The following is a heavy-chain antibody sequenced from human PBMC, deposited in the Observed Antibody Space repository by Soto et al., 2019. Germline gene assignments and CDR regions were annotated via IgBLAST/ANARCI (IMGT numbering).Heavy chain of an antibody. V-gene: IGHV4-59*08. Sequence: QVQLQESGPGLVKPSETLSLTCTVSGGSISSYYWSWIRQPPGKGLEWIGYIYYSGSTNYNPSLKSRVTISVDTSKNQFSLKLSSVTAADTAVYYCARPGDSSGYYPFDSWGQGTLVTVSS. D-gene: IGHD3-22*01. CDR1: GGSISSYY. CDR2: IYYSGST. J-gene: IGHJ4*02. CDR3: ARPGDSSGYYPFDS.